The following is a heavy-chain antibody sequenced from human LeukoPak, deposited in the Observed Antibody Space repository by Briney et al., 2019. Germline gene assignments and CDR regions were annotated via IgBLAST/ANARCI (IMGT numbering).Heavy chain of an antibody. Sequence: ASVKVSCKVSGYTLTELSMHWVRQAPGKGLDWMGGFDPEDGETIYAQKFQGRVTMTEDTSTDTAYMELSSLRSEDTAVYYCATDPRDGYNRGYWGQGTLVTVSS. J-gene: IGHJ4*02. CDR1: GYTLTELS. V-gene: IGHV1-24*01. CDR2: FDPEDGET. D-gene: IGHD5-24*01. CDR3: ATDPRDGYNRGY.